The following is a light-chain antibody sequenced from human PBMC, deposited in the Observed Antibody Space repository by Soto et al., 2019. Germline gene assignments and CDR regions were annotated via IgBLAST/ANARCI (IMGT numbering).Light chain of an antibody. CDR2: DAS. CDR3: QQYNSYSYT. J-gene: IGKJ5*01. V-gene: IGKV1-5*01. CDR1: QSISSW. Sequence: DMQMTQSPSTLPASVGDRVTITCRATQSISSWLDWYQQKPGKAPKLLXYDASSLESGVPSRFRGSGSGTEFTLTISSLQPDEVATYYCQQYNSYSYTFGQGTRVEIK.